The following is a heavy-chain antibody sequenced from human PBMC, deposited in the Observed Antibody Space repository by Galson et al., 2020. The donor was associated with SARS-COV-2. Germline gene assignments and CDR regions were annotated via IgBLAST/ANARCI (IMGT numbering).Heavy chain of an antibody. V-gene: IGHV4-4*08. CDR2: IYNTGST. Sequence: ASETLSLTCTVSGGSVSSFYWNWIRQVPGKGLEWIGDIYNTGSTNYNPSLKSRVAIAIDMSKNQFSLKLRSVTAADTAVYYCARRDTATIAGFDYWGLGTQVTVSS. CDR3: ARRDTATIAGFDY. D-gene: IGHD5-18*01. J-gene: IGHJ4*02. CDR1: GGSVSSFY.